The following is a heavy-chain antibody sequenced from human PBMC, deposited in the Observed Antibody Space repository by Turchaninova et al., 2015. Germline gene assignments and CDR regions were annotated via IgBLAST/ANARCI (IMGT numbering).Heavy chain of an antibody. CDR1: GASFRDYY. J-gene: IGHJ4*02. Sequence: QVQLQQWGAGLLKPSETLSLPCAVLGASFRDYYWCWIPQPPGKGLEWSGEIHPSGSTNYNPSLKSRVTISVDSSKNQFSLNLNSVTAADTAVYYCARGLDHAKTGFWGQGTLVTVSS. CDR2: IHPSGST. V-gene: IGHV4-34*01. D-gene: IGHD3-9*01. CDR3: ARGLDHAKTGF.